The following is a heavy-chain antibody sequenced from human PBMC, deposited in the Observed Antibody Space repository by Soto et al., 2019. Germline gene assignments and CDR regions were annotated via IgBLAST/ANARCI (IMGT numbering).Heavy chain of an antibody. Sequence: LSLTCAVDGGSFSGYSWGSIRQPPVNGLEWIGEINRSGSTNYNPSLKSLVTISVDTSKNQFSLKLSSVTAADTAVYYCARVNRPVWFGELYYYYYGMDVWGQGTTVTVSS. V-gene: IGHV4-34*01. CDR3: ARVNRPVWFGELYYYYYGMDV. CDR2: INRSGST. CDR1: GGSFSGYS. D-gene: IGHD3-10*01. J-gene: IGHJ6*02.